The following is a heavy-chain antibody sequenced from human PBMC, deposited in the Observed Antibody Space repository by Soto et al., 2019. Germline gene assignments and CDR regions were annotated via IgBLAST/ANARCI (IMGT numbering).Heavy chain of an antibody. D-gene: IGHD1-1*01. V-gene: IGHV5-51*01. J-gene: IGHJ4*02. CDR3: ARHVVGARGWVEEPL. CDR2: IYPGDSDT. Sequence: LKISCKGSGYSFTSYWIGWVRQMPGKGLEWMGIIYPGDSDTRYSPSFQGQVTISADKSISTAYLQWSSLKASDTAMYYCARHVVGARGWVEEPLWGQGTLVTVSS. CDR1: GYSFTSYW.